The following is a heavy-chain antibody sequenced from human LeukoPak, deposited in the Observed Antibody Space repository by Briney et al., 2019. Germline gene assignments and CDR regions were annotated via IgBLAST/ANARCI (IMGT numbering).Heavy chain of an antibody. Sequence: ASVKVSCKASGYTFTSYDINWVRQATGQGLEWMGWMNPNSGDTGYVQKFQGRVSMTRDTSITTAYMELSRLRSDDTAVYYCARVTFSSGWLNYWGQGTLVTVSS. CDR1: GYTFTSYD. CDR2: MNPNSGDT. J-gene: IGHJ4*02. V-gene: IGHV1-8*01. D-gene: IGHD6-19*01. CDR3: ARVTFSSGWLNY.